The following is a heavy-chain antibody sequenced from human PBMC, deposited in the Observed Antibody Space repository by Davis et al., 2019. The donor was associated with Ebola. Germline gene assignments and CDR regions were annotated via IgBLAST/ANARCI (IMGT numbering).Heavy chain of an antibody. V-gene: IGHV3-30*01. CDR2: ISSDGSNR. CDR3: AIDADYGEYGWFDP. J-gene: IGHJ5*02. Sequence: GESLKISCVGTEFTFRDYSINWVRQAPGKGLQWVAIISSDGSNRFYADSVKGRFTISRDNSKNTVYLQLDSLRPGDTATYYCAIDADYGEYGWFDPWGQGTLVLVSS. D-gene: IGHD4-17*01. CDR1: EFTFRDYS.